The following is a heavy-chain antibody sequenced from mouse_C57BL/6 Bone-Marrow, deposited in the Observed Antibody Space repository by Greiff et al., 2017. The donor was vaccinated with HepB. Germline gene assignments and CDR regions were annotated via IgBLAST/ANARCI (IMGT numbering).Heavy chain of an antibody. CDR1: GFTFTSYW. CDR2: IDPNSGGT. Sequence: QVQLQQPGAGLVQPGASVKLSCTASGFTFTSYWMHWVRQRPGRGLEWIGRIDPNSGGTKYDETLKGKATLTVDKPSSTAYMQLSSLTSEDSAVYYCARSRPRGYYGGIDYWGQGTTLTVSS. V-gene: IGHV1-72*01. J-gene: IGHJ2*01. CDR3: ARSRPRGYYGGIDY. D-gene: IGHD1-1*01.